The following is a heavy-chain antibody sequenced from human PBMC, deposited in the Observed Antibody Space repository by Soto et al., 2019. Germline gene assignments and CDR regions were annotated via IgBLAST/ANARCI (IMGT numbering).Heavy chain of an antibody. CDR3: PRHHPFGVAGGWFDP. D-gene: IGHD3-3*01. CDR1: GGSISSSSYY. Sequence: PSETLSLTCTVSGGSISSSSYYWGWIRQPPGKGLEWIGSIYYSGSTYYNPSLKSRVTISVDTSKNQFSLKLSSVTAADTAVYYCPRHHPFGVAGGWFDPWGQGTLVTVSS. J-gene: IGHJ5*02. V-gene: IGHV4-39*01. CDR2: IYYSGST.